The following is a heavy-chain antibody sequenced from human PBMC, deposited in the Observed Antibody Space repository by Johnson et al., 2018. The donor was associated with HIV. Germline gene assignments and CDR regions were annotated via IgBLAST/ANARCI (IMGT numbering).Heavy chain of an antibody. CDR1: GFSLSNFA. D-gene: IGHD3-10*01. Sequence: EVQLVESGGGLVQTGGSLRLSCAASGFSLSNFAMSWVRQAPGKGLEWVSVIRGSGGSGYYADFAKGRFTVSRDNSKNTLDLKMNSLRSEDTAVYSCAKGGGYYYSEYGFDIWGQGTMVIVSS. V-gene: IGHV3-23*04. CDR3: AKGGGYYYSEYGFDI. CDR2: IRGSGGSG. J-gene: IGHJ3*02.